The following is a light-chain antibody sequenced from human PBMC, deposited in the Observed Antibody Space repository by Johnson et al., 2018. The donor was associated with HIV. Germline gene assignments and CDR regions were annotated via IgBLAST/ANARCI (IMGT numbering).Light chain of an antibody. V-gene: IGLV1-51*02. J-gene: IGLJ1*01. CDR1: NSNIGNNY. Sequence: QSVLTQPPSVSAAPGQKVTISCSGSNSNIGNNYVSWYQQLPGTAPKLLIYENNKRTSGIPDRFSGSKSGTSATLGITGLQTGDEADYYCGTWDSSLSAGVVGTGTKDTVL. CDR3: GTWDSSLSAGV. CDR2: ENN.